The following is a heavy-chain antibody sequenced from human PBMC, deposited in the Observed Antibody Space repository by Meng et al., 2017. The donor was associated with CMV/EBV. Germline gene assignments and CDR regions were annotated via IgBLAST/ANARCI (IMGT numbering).Heavy chain of an antibody. CDR2: INHSGST. CDR1: GGSFSGYY. V-gene: IGHV4-34*01. CDR3: ARGGIAAAGPFDY. D-gene: IGHD6-13*01. J-gene: IGHJ4*02. Sequence: QGQLQEWGAGLLKPSETLSLTCAGYGGSFSGYYWSWIRQPPGKGLEWIGEINHSGSTNYNPSLKSRVTISVDTSKNQFSLKLSSVTAADTAVYYCARGGIAAAGPFDYWGQGTLVTVSS.